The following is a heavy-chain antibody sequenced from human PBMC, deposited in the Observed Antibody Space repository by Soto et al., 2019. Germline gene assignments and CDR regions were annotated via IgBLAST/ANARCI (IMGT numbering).Heavy chain of an antibody. D-gene: IGHD1-26*01. CDR1: RDTFTSYY. CDR3: ARSSGGNFRIIIEGSYWFAP. J-gene: IGHJ5*02. V-gene: IGHV1-46*01. Sequence: ASLMVSCKAPRDTFTSYYFNWVRQAPGQGLEWMGVINPHGGSTAYAQKFKGRVTLTRDTSASTVYMEVSSLTSEDTAMYYCARSSGGNFRIIIEGSYWFAPWGQGTFFPVSS. CDR2: INPHGGST.